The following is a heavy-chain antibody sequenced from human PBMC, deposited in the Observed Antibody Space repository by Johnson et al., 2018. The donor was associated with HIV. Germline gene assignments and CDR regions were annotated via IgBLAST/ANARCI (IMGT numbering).Heavy chain of an antibody. Sequence: QVQLVESGGGVVQPGESLRLSCVASGFIFSNYGMSWVRQAPGKGLEWVAFIRYDGSNKYYADSVKGRFTISRDNSKNTLYLQMNSLRAEDTAVYYCAKDWDVVVTADDAFDIWGQGTMVTVSS. D-gene: IGHD2-21*02. CDR1: GFIFSNYG. V-gene: IGHV3-30*02. CDR3: AKDWDVVVTADDAFDI. J-gene: IGHJ3*02. CDR2: IRYDGSNK.